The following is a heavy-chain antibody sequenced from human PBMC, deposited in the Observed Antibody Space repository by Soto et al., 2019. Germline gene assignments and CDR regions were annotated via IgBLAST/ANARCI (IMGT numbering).Heavy chain of an antibody. V-gene: IGHV4-34*09. CDR1: GGSFSDYS. Sequence: PSETLSLTCAVYGGSFSDYSWTWIRQPPGKGLEWIGEINHSGSTYYNPSLKSRVTISVDTSKNQFSLKLSSVTAADTAVYYCARRYGGNFDYWGQGTLVTAPQ. CDR3: ARRYGGNFDY. D-gene: IGHD2-15*01. J-gene: IGHJ4*02. CDR2: INHSGST.